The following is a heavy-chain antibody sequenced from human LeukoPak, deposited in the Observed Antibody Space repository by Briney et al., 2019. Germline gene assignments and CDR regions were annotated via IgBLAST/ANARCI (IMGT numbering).Heavy chain of an antibody. CDR2: IRPDGSEK. D-gene: IGHD3-16*01. J-gene: IGHJ5*02. Sequence: GGSLRLSCAASGFSFSSYWMSWVRQAPGKGLEWVANIRPDGSEKYYVDSVKGRFTISRDNAKNSLYLQMSSLRAEDTAVYYCAKDGRGSSSQNNWFDPWGQGTLVTVSS. CDR1: GFSFSSYW. V-gene: IGHV3-7*03. CDR3: AKDGRGSSSQNNWFDP.